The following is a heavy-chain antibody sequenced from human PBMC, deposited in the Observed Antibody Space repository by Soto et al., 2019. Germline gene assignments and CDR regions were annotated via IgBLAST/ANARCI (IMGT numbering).Heavy chain of an antibody. D-gene: IGHD2-2*01. J-gene: IGHJ3*02. CDR3: ARSVPAAETDAFDI. Sequence: EASVKVSCKASGYTFTSYDINWVRQATGQGLEWMGWMNPNSGNTGYAQKFQGRVTMTRNTSISTAYMELSSLRSEDTAVYYCARSVPAAETDAFDIWGQGTMVTVSS. CDR1: GYTFTSYD. CDR2: MNPNSGNT. V-gene: IGHV1-8*01.